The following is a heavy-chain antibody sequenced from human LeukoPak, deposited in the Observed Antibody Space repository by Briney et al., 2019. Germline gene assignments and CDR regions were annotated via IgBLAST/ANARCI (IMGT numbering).Heavy chain of an antibody. CDR3: ARGRLGGDYIWGSKLIYYFDY. CDR2: INHSGST. J-gene: IGHJ4*02. CDR1: GGSFSGYY. V-gene: IGHV4-34*01. Sequence: PSETLSLTCAVYGGSFSGYYWSWIRQPPGKGLEWIGEINHSGSTNYNPSLKSRVTISVDTSKNQFSLKLSSVTAADTAVYYCARGRLGGDYIWGSKLIYYFDYWGQGTLVTVSS. D-gene: IGHD3-16*01.